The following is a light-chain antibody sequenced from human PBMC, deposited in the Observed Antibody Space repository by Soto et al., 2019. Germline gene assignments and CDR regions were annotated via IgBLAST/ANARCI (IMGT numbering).Light chain of an antibody. CDR2: KAS. CDR3: QQYNSYPYT. Sequence: DIQMTQSPSTLSASVGDRVTITCRASQSISSWLAWYQQKPGKAPKLLIYKASSLESGVTSRFSGSGSGTEFTLTISRLQPDDFATYYCQQYNSYPYTFGQGTKLEIK. CDR1: QSISSW. V-gene: IGKV1-5*03. J-gene: IGKJ2*01.